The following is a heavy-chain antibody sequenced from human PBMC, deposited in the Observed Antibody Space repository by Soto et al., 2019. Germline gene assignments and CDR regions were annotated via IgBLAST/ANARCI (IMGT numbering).Heavy chain of an antibody. CDR3: ARAIGYRSGWYYFCFDP. CDR2: INAGNGNT. V-gene: IGHV1-3*01. D-gene: IGHD6-19*01. J-gene: IGHJ5*02. Sequence: GASVKVSCKASRYTFTSYAMHWVRQAPGQRLEWMGWINAGNGNTKYSQKFQGRVTITRDTSASTAYMELSSLRSEDTAVYYCARAIGYRSGWYYFCFDPWGQGTLVTVSS. CDR1: RYTFTSYA.